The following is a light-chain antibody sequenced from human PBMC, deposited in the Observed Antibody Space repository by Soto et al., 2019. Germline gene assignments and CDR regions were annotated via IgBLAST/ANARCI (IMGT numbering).Light chain of an antibody. CDR1: QTLTTRF. CDR2: GAS. V-gene: IGKV3-20*01. J-gene: IGKJ2*01. Sequence: EIVLTQSPGTLSLSPGERATLSCMASQTLTTRFLAWYQQKPGHAPSLLIYGASSRDTGIPDRFSGSGSGTHYPLTISRLEPEDFAGYSCRQYADLPYTFGQGTTLEIK. CDR3: RQYADLPYT.